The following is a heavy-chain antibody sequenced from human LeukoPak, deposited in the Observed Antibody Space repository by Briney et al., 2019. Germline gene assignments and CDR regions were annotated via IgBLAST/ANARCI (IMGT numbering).Heavy chain of an antibody. CDR1: GYTFTSYG. J-gene: IGHJ4*02. Sequence: GASVKVSCKASGYTFTSYGISWVRQAPGQGLEWMGWINPDNGNTNYAQKLQGRVTMTTDTSTSTAYMELRSLRSGDTAVYYCATYYCSSTSCYPYYFDYWGQGTLVTVSS. CDR3: ATYYCSSTSCYPYYFDY. CDR2: INPDNGNT. D-gene: IGHD2-2*01. V-gene: IGHV1-18*01.